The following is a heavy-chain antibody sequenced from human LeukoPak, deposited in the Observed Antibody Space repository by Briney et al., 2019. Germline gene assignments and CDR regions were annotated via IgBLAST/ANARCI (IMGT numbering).Heavy chain of an antibody. CDR3: ARADSSAYFYPLDY. CDR1: GGSISSTSYY. V-gene: IGHV4-39*01. Sequence: PSETLSLTCTVSGGSISSTSYYWGWIRQPPGKGLEWIGSTYYSESPYYKSSLKSRVTISLDTSKNQFSLKLSSVTAADTAVYYCARADSSAYFYPLDYWGQGTLVTVSS. J-gene: IGHJ4*02. CDR2: TYYSESP. D-gene: IGHD3-22*01.